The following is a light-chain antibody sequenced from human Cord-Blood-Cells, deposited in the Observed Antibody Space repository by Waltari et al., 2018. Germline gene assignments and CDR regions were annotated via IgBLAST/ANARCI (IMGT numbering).Light chain of an antibody. J-gene: IGLJ2*01. CDR1: SSAVGGYNY. V-gene: IGLV2-14*01. CDR2: DVS. CDR3: SSYTSSSTLV. Sequence: QSALPQPASVSGSPGQSTTIPCTGTSSAVGGYNYVSWYQQHPGKAPKLMIYDVSNRPSGVSNRFSGSKSGNTASLTISGLQAEDEADYYCSSYTSSSTLVFGGGTKLTVL.